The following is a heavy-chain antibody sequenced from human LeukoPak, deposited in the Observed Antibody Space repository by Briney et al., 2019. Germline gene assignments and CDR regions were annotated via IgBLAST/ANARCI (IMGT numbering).Heavy chain of an antibody. V-gene: IGHV4-59*01. CDR2: IYYSGST. J-gene: IGHJ3*02. CDR3: ARTWDI. CDR1: GGSISSYY. Sequence: SETLSLTCTVSGGSISSYYWSWIRQPPGKGLEWIGYIYYSGSTNYNPSLKSRVTISVDTSKNQFSLKMTSVTAADTAVYFCARTWDIWGQGTMVAVSS.